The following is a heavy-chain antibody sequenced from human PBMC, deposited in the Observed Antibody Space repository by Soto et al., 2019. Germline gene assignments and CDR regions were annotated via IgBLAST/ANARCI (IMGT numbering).Heavy chain of an antibody. CDR2: ISGSGGST. D-gene: IGHD6-19*01. CDR3: AKDPRIGIAVAGVVAY. V-gene: IGHV3-23*01. Sequence: EVQLLESGGGLVQPGGSLRLSCAASGFTFSTYAMSWVRQAPGKGLEWVSAISGSGGSTYYADSVKGRFTISRDNSKNTLYSRMNSMRAEDTAVYYCAKDPRIGIAVAGVVAYWGQGPLVTVSS. J-gene: IGHJ4*02. CDR1: GFTFSTYA.